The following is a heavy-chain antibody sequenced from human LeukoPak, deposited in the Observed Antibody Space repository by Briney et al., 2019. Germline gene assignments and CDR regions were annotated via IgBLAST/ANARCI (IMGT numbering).Heavy chain of an antibody. CDR3: ARDFDYYDSSGYYTNY. D-gene: IGHD3-22*01. CDR1: GFTFSSYS. Sequence: GGSLRLSCAASGFTFSSYSMNWVRQAPGKGLEWVSSISSSSSYIYHADSVKGRFTISRDNAKNSLYLQMNSLRAEDTAVYYCARDFDYYDSSGYYTNYWGQGTLVTVSS. CDR2: ISSSSSYI. V-gene: IGHV3-21*01. J-gene: IGHJ4*02.